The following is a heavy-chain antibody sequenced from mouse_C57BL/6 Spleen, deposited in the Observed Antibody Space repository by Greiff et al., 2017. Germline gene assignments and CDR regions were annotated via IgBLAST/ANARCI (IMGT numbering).Heavy chain of an antibody. D-gene: IGHD1-1*01. CDR2: ISGGGGNT. J-gene: IGHJ2*01. CDR3: ASTTLYGGSSYYFDY. Sequence: EVQRVESGGGLVKPGGSLKLSCAASGFTFSSYTMSWVRQTPEKRLEWVATISGGGGNTYYPDSVKGRFTISRDNAKNTLYLQVSSLRSEDTALYDCASTTLYGGSSYYFDYWGQGTTLTVSS. CDR1: GFTFSSYT. V-gene: IGHV5-9*01.